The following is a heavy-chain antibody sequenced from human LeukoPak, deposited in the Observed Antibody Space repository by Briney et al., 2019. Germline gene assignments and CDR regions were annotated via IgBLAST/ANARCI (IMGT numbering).Heavy chain of an antibody. D-gene: IGHD3-22*01. J-gene: IGHJ4*02. V-gene: IGHV4-4*07. CDR2: IYTSGST. CDR3: ARDLAYDYDSSGYYSLFDY. CDR1: GGSISSYY. Sequence: SETLSLTCTVSGGSISSYYWSWIRQPAGKGLEWIGRIYTSGSTNYNPSLKSRVTMSVDTSKNQFSLKLSSVTAADPAVYYCARDLAYDYDSSGYYSLFDYWGQGTLVTVSS.